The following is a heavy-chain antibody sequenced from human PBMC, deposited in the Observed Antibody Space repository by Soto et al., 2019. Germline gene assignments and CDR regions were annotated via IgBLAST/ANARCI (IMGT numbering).Heavy chain of an antibody. CDR3: ARGDVRYYGSGSSSFDA. J-gene: IGHJ5*02. CDR1: GYTFTSYV. CDR2: INAGNGNT. Sequence: ASVKVSCKTSGYTFTSYVMNWVRQAPGQRLEWMGWINAGNGNTKYSQNFQGRVTITRDTSASTAYMELSSLRSEDTAVYYCARGDVRYYGSGSSSFDAWGQGTQVTVS. V-gene: IGHV1-3*01. D-gene: IGHD3-10*01.